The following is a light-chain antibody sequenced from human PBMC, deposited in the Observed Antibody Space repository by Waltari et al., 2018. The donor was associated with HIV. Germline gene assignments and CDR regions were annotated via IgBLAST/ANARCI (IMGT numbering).Light chain of an antibody. Sequence: SYELTQPPSVSVSPGQTASITCSGDKLGDKYACWYQQKPGQSPVLLIYADSRRPSGIPERFPGSKSGNTATLTIRGTQAMDEADYYCRAWDSSTVVFGGGTKLTVL. V-gene: IGLV3-1*01. J-gene: IGLJ2*01. CDR1: KLGDKY. CDR3: RAWDSSTVV. CDR2: ADS.